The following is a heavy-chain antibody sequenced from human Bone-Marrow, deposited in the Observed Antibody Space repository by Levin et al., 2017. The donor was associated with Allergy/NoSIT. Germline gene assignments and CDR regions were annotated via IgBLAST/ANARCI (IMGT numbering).Heavy chain of an antibody. CDR3: ATKGAGRGHFDY. CDR1: GGSIGSGTYY. V-gene: IGHV4-61*01. CDR2: IYYTGST. Sequence: SQTLSLTCTVSGGSIGSGTYYWNWIRQPPGKGLEWIGYIYYTGSTNYNPSLKSRVTMSVDTSKNQFSLKLSSVTAADAAVYYCATKGAGRGHFDYWGQGTLVAVSS. J-gene: IGHJ4*02. D-gene: IGHD3-10*01.